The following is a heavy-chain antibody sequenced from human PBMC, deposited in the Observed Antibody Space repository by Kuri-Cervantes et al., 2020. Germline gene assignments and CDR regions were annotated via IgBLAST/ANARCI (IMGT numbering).Heavy chain of an antibody. D-gene: IGHD2-8*01. CDR2: IFSNDEK. CDR3: AHYEWDANYYYYMDV. V-gene: IGHV2-26*01. J-gene: IGHJ6*03. CDR1: GFSLSNARMG. Sequence: SGPTLVKPTETLTLTCTVSGFSLSNARMGVSWIRQPPGKALEWLAHIFSNDEKSYSTSLKSRLTISKDTSKSQVVLTMTNMDPVDTATYYCAHYEWDANYYYYMDVWGKGTTVTVSS.